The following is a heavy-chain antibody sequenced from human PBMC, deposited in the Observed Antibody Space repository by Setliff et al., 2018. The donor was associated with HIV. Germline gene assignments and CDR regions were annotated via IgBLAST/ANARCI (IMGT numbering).Heavy chain of an antibody. Sequence: TGGSLRLSCAASGFTFSSYWMSWVRQAPGKGLEWVANIKQDGSEKYYVDSVKGRFTISRDNAKNSLYLQMNSLRAEDTAVYYRARGLNYYGSGSYYTGFDYWGQGTLVTVSS. CDR3: ARGLNYYGSGSYYTGFDY. D-gene: IGHD3-10*01. V-gene: IGHV3-7*01. CDR1: GFTFSSYW. J-gene: IGHJ4*02. CDR2: IKQDGSEK.